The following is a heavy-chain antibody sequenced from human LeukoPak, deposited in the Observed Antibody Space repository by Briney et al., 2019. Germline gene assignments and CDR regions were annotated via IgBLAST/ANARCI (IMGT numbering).Heavy chain of an antibody. J-gene: IGHJ6*02. D-gene: IGHD3-9*01. V-gene: IGHV3-9*01. CDR1: GFTFDDYA. CDR3: ARAARYFDWFYGMDV. Sequence: PGRSLRLSCAASGFTFDDYAMHWVRQAPGKGLEWVSGISWNSGSIGYADSVKGRFTISRDNSKNTLYLQMNSLRAEDTAVYYCARAARYFDWFYGMDVWGQGTTVTVSS. CDR2: ISWNSGSI.